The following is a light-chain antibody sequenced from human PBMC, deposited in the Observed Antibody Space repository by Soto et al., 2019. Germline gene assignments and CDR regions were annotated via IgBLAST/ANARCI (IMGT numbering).Light chain of an antibody. CDR1: SSDVGGYNY. J-gene: IGLJ2*01. V-gene: IGLV2-14*01. CDR2: DVS. CDR3: SSYTSSSTLV. Sequence: QSALTQPASVSGSPGQSITISCTGTSSDVGGYNYVSWYQQHPGKAPELMIYDVSNRPSGVSNRFSGSKSGNTASLTISGLQVEDEADYYCSSYTSSSTLVFGGGTKLTVL.